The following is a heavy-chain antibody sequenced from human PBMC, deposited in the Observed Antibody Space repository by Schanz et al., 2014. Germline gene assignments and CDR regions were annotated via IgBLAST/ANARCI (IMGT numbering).Heavy chain of an antibody. D-gene: IGHD3-3*01. CDR1: GYTFTNYG. V-gene: IGHV1-18*01. J-gene: IGHJ4*02. CDR3: ARDRVYRFLKGENRFYFDY. CDR2: ISPYNGNT. Sequence: QVRLVQSGAELKMPGATVKVSCETSGYTFTNYGVSWVRQAPGQGLEWVAWISPYNGNTASAQNLTGRLRMHTGTSTAAAYMELRSLTSDDTAVYYCARDRVYRFLKGENRFYFDYWGQGTLVIVSS.